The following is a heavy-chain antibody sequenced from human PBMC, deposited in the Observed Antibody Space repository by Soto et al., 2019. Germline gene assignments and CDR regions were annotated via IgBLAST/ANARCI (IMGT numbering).Heavy chain of an antibody. CDR1: GGSVRSYY. Sequence: SETLSLTCTVSGGSVRSYYWSWIRQPPGKGLEWIGYIYYSGSTNYNASLKSRVTISVDTSRNQFSLKLRSVTAAETAVYYCARERSSAAHYVDYWGQTTRATVSS. CDR3: ARERSSAAHYVDY. V-gene: IGHV4-59*02. D-gene: IGHD6-6*01. CDR2: IYYSGST. J-gene: IGHJ4*02.